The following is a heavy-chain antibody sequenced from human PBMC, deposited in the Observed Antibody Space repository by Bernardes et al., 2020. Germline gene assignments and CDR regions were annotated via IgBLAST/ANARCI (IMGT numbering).Heavy chain of an antibody. CDR2: INPNSGGT. D-gene: IGHD2-8*01. CDR1: GYTFTGYY. V-gene: IGHV1-2*02. J-gene: IGHJ4*02. Sequence: ASVKVSCKASGYTFTGYYMHWVRQAPGQGLEWMGWINPNSGGTNYAQKFQGRVTMTRDTSISTAYMELSRLRSDDTAVYYCARDPGRGIVLMVYALFDYWGQGTLVTVSS. CDR3: ARDPGRGIVLMVYALFDY.